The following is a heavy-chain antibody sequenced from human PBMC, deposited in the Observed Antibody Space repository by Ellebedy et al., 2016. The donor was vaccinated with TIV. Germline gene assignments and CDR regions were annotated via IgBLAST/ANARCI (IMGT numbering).Heavy chain of an antibody. Sequence: MPSETLSLTCTVSGGSISNYYWSWIRQPPGKGLEWIGYIYYSGSTNYNPSLKTRVTISIDTSKNQFSLKLSSVTAADTAVYYCATSPAMATRIDHWGRGTLVTVSS. CDR3: ATSPAMATRIDH. V-gene: IGHV4-59*08. CDR1: GGSISNYY. D-gene: IGHD5-24*01. J-gene: IGHJ5*02. CDR2: IYYSGST.